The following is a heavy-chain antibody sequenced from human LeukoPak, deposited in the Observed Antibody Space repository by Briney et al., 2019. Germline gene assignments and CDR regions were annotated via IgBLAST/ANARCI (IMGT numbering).Heavy chain of an antibody. Sequence: GGSLRLFCAASGFTFSSYWMNWARQAPGKGLEWVASINHNGNENYYVDSVKGRFTISRDNAKNSLYLQMSNVIAEDTAVYFCARGGGLDVWGQGATVTLSS. CDR1: GFTFSSYW. CDR3: ARGGGLDV. CDR2: INHNGNEN. J-gene: IGHJ6*02. V-gene: IGHV3-7*04.